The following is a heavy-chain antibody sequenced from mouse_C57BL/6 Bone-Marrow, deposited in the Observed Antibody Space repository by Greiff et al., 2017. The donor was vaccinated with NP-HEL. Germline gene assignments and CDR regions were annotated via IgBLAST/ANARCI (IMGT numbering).Heavy chain of an antibody. CDR3: ARREVYDGYYYWYFDV. D-gene: IGHD2-3*01. CDR2: IYPRSGNN. CDR1: GYTFPSYG. V-gene: IGHV1-81*01. J-gene: IGHJ1*03. Sequence: VQLQQSGAELARPGASVKLSCKASGYTFPSYGISWVKQRPGQGLEWIGEIYPRSGNNYYNEKFKGKAHLTAEKSSRTTYLEIRSLTSEDSAVYFCARREVYDGYYYWYFDVWGTGTTVTVSS.